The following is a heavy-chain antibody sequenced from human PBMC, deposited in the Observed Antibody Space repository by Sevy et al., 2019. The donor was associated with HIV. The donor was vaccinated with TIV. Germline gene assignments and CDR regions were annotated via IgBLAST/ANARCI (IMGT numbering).Heavy chain of an antibody. CDR1: GGSISSYY. CDR3: ARVVSMGIQLNGHFDL. Sequence: SENLSLTCTVSGGSISSYYWSWIRQPPGKGLEWIGYIYYSGSTNYNSSLKSRVTISVDTSKNQFSLKLSSVTAADTAVYYCARVVSMGIQLNGHFDLWGRGTLVTVSS. V-gene: IGHV4-59*13. D-gene: IGHD5-18*01. CDR2: IYYSGST. J-gene: IGHJ2*01.